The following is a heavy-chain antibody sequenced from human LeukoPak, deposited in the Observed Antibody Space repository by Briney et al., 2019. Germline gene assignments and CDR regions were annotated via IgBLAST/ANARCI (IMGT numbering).Heavy chain of an antibody. V-gene: IGHV1-2*02. D-gene: IGHD2-21*01. CDR1: GYIFTAYY. J-gene: IGHJ4*02. CDR2: INPNTGAT. Sequence: ASVTVSCKSSGYIFTAYYMHWVRQAPGQGLEWMGWINPNTGATNYAQKFQGRVTMTRDTSISTAYMELSRLRSDDTAVYYCARVGEPGFDYWGQGTLVTVSS. CDR3: ARVGEPGFDY.